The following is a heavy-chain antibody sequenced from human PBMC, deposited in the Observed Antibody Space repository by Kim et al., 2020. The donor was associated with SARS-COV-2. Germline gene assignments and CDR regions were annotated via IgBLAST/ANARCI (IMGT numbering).Heavy chain of an antibody. J-gene: IGHJ6*02. V-gene: IGHV3-23*01. CDR1: GFTFSSYA. CDR3: AGGGGSYYVYYYYYYGMDV. CDR2: ISGSGGST. Sequence: GGSLRLSCAASGFTFSSYAMSWVRQAPGKGLEWVSAISGSGGSTYYADSVEGRFTISRDNSKNTLYLQMNSLRAEDTAVYYCAGGGGSYYVYYYYYYGMDVWGQGTTVTVSS. D-gene: IGHD1-26*01.